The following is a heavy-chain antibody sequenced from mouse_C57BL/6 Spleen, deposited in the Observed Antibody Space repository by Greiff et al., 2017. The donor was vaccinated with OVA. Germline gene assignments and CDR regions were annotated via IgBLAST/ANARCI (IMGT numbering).Heavy chain of an antibody. CDR3: ATGYYGSSSYWYFDV. J-gene: IGHJ1*03. D-gene: IGHD1-1*01. CDR1: GYTFTSYW. Sequence: QVQLQQPGAELVKPGASVKLSCKASGYTFTSYWMQWVKQRPGQGLEWIGEIDPSDSYTNYNQKFKGKATLTVDTSSSTAYMQLSSLTSEDSAVYYCATGYYGSSSYWYFDVWGTGTTVTVSS. V-gene: IGHV1-50*01. CDR2: IDPSDSYT.